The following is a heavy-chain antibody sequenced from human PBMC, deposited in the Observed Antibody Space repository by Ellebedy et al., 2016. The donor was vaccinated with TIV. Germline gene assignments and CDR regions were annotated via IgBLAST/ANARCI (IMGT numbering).Heavy chain of an antibody. J-gene: IGHJ6*02. CDR3: ARVGHQWLVQDSFYGLDV. D-gene: IGHD6-19*01. CDR1: GFTFRSYA. V-gene: IGHV3-30*01. CDR2: ISYDGSNE. Sequence: PGGSLRLSCAASGFTFRSYAMHWVRQAPGKGLEWVAVISYDGSNEYYADSVKGRFTISRDNSRDTLYLQMNSLRAEDTALYYCARVGHQWLVQDSFYGLDVWGQGSTVTVSS.